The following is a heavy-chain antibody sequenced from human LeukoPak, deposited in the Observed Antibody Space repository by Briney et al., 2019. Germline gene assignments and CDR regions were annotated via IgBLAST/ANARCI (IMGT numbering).Heavy chain of an antibody. J-gene: IGHJ3*02. CDR2: ISGSGGST. D-gene: IGHD2-2*01. V-gene: IGHV3-23*01. Sequence: GGSLRLSCAASGFTFSSYAMSWVRQAPGKGLEWVSAISGSGGSTYYADSVKGRFTISRDNSKNTLYLQMNSPRAEDTAVYYCAKDGGPPDCSSTSCYPDDAFDIWGQGTMVTVSS. CDR3: AKDGGPPDCSSTSCYPDDAFDI. CDR1: GFTFSSYA.